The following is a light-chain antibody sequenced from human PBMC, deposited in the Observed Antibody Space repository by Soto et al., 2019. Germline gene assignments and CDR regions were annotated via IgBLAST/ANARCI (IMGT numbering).Light chain of an antibody. Sequence: VVMRVSPVTVALCPGGRVTVSXRARRSVRSNLAWDPQKTVXXTRLXXXGAXNRAAGIPARFIGSGSGKDFTLTISSLEPEESAVYYCQQRHIWPPGTVGQGKRLEIK. J-gene: IGKJ5*01. V-gene: IGKV3D-15*01. CDR3: QQRHIWPPGT. CDR2: GAX. CDR1: RSVRSN.